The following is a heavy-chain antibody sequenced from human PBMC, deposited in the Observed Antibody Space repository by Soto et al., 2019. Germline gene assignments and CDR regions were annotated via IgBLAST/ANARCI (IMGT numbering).Heavy chain of an antibody. J-gene: IGHJ4*02. CDR1: GFTFSDYY. V-gene: IGHV3-11*01. D-gene: IGHD4-17*01. CDR2: IGTRGNTK. Sequence: GGSLRLSCATSGFTFSDYYMSWIRQAPGKGLEWVSYIGTRGNTKYYADSVRGRFTISRDNAKNSLYLQMNSLRADDTAVYYCARDGTEYYGEYYDYWGQGIPVTVPQ. CDR3: ARDGTEYYGEYYDY.